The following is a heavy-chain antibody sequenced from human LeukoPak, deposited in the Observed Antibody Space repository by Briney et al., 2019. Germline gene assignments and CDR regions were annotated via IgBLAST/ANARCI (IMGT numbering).Heavy chain of an antibody. J-gene: IGHJ4*02. D-gene: IGHD1-20*01. CDR3: ARRGYNWNAIDY. CDR1: GFTFSDYY. CDR2: ISSSGSTL. V-gene: IGHV3-11*01. Sequence: GGSLRLSCAASGFTFSDYYMSWIRQAPGKGLEWVSYISSSGSTLYYADSVKGRITISRDNAKNSLYLQMNSLRAEDTAVYYCARRGYNWNAIDYWGQGTLVTVSS.